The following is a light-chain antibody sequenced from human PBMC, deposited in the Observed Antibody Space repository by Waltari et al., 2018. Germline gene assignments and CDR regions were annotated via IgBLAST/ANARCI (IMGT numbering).Light chain of an antibody. CDR1: YSNIGNNV. J-gene: IGLJ3*02. CDR3: ASWDDRLNGHWV. V-gene: IGLV1-44*01. Sequence: QSVLTQPPSASGAPGQRVTISCSGTYSNIGNNVVNWYQQLPGKAPKLLIYRDDQRPSWVPDRFSASKSGSSASLAIGGLQSEDEADYYCASWDDRLNGHWVFGGGTKVTVL. CDR2: RDD.